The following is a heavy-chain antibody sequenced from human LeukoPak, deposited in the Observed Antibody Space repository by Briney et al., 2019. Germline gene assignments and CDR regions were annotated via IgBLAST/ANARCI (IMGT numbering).Heavy chain of an antibody. V-gene: IGHV1-18*01. CDR1: GYTFSTYG. J-gene: IGHJ3*01. Sequence: ASLKVSCKASGYTFSTYGISWVRQAPGQGLEWMGWISAYKGNTYYAQKLQGRVTMTTDTSTSTAYMELRSLRSDDTAIYYCARDLYYYGSGSYYDVFDVWGQGTMVTVSS. D-gene: IGHD3-10*01. CDR3: ARDLYYYGSGSYYDVFDV. CDR2: ISAYKGNT.